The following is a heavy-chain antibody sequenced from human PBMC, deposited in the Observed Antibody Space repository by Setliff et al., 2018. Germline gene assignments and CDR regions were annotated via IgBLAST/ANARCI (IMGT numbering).Heavy chain of an antibody. Sequence: ASVKVSCKASGYSFAKYALHWVRQAPGQRLEWMGWINAGNGNTKCSQNFQGRVTITRDTSASTAYMDLSSLRSDDMAVYYCARGRPTANPYYYYYMDVWGKGTTVTVSS. CDR2: INAGNGNT. J-gene: IGHJ6*03. D-gene: IGHD4-4*01. V-gene: IGHV1-3*01. CDR3: ARGRPTANPYYYYYMDV. CDR1: GYSFAKYA.